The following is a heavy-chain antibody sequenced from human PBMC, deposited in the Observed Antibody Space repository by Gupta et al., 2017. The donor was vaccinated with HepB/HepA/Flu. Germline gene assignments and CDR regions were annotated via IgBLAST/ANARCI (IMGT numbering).Heavy chain of an antibody. D-gene: IGHD5-24*01. CDR2: IYSSGTT. V-gene: IGHV4-4*07. CDR1: GGSMSSYY. Sequence: QVQLQESGPGLVKPSETLSLTCSVSGGSMSSYYWSWIRQPAGKGLEWIGRIYSSGTTNYNPSLKSRVMMSIDTSKNQFSLILSSVTAADTAVYYCARAGGRDGYDDYWGPGTRVTVSS. CDR3: ARAGGRDGYDDY. J-gene: IGHJ4*02.